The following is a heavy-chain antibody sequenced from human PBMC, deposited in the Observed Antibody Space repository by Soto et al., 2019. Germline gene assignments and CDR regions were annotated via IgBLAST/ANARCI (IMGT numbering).Heavy chain of an antibody. CDR2: IYHSGST. CDR3: ARGTYYFDS. V-gene: IGHV4-30-2*01. Sequence: QLQLQESGSGLVKPSQTLSLTCAVSGGSISSVIYSWSWIRQPPGKVLEWIGNIYHSGSTNYTPSLKSRVTMSVDRPNNQFSLSLSSVTAADTAMYYCARGTYYFDSWGQGTRVTVSS. J-gene: IGHJ4*02. CDR1: GGSISSVIYS.